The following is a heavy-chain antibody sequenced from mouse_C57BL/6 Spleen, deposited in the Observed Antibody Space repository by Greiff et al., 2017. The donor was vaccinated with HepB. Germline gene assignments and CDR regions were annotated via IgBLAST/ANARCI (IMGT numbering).Heavy chain of an antibody. CDR3: AKIGYSNYWYFDV. V-gene: IGHV2-5*01. CDR2: IWRGGST. J-gene: IGHJ1*03. D-gene: IGHD2-5*01. Sequence: VQLVESGPGLVQPSQSLSITCTVSGFSLTSYGVHWVRQSPGKGLEWLGVIWRGGSTDYNAAFMSRLSITKDNSKSKVFFKMNSLQADDTAIYYCAKIGYSNYWYFDVWGTGTTVTVSS. CDR1: GFSLTSYG.